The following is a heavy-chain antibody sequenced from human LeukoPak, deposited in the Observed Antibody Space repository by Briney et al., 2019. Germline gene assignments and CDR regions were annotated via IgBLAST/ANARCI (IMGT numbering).Heavy chain of an antibody. Sequence: ASVKVSCKASGYTFTSYDINWVRQATGQGLEWTGWMNPNSGNTGYAQKFQGRVTMTRNTSISTAYMELSSLRSEDTAVYYCARDAAYSSSWRRFDPWGQGTLVTVSS. CDR3: ARDAAYSSSWRRFDP. CDR2: MNPNSGNT. D-gene: IGHD6-13*01. J-gene: IGHJ5*02. CDR1: GYTFTSYD. V-gene: IGHV1-8*01.